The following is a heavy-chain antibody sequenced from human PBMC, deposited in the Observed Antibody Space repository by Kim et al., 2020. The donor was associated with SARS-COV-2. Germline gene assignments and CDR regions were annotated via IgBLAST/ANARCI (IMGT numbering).Heavy chain of an antibody. CDR1: GGSIFTAAYY. J-gene: IGHJ5*02. D-gene: IGHD7-27*01. CDR3: ARPTPGPFDP. Sequence: SETLSLTCTVSGGSIFTAAYYWTWIRQRPGKGLEWIGHIFFTGSTTYNPSLKSRVVISMYTSKNQFSLNVTSVTVADTAMYYCARPTPGPFDPWGQGTQVTVSS. V-gene: IGHV4-31*03. CDR2: IFFTGST.